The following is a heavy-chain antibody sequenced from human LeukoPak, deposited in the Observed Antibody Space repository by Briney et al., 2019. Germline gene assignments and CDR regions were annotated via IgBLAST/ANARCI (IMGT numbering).Heavy chain of an antibody. CDR2: ISSSGSTI. D-gene: IGHD3-22*01. Sequence: GGSLRLSCAASGFTFSSYEMNWVRQAPGKGLEWVSYISSSGSTIYYADSVKGRSTISRDNAKNSLYLQMNSLRAEDTAVYYCARSGVGGPYYYDSSGYGYWGQGTLVTVSS. V-gene: IGHV3-48*03. CDR3: ARSGVGGPYYYDSSGYGY. J-gene: IGHJ4*02. CDR1: GFTFSSYE.